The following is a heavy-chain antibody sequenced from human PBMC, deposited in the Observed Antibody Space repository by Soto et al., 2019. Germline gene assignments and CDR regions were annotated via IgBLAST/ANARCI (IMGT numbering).Heavy chain of an antibody. CDR3: ARDSAQSWIAAAGSPPRGVYYGMDV. CDR2: IYYSGST. D-gene: IGHD6-13*01. Sequence: SETLSLTCTVSGGSVSSGSYYWSWIRQPPGKGLEWIGYIYYSGSTNYNPSLKSRVTISVDTSKNQFSLKLSSVTAADTAVYYCARDSAQSWIAAAGSPPRGVYYGMDVWGQGTTVTVSS. J-gene: IGHJ6*02. CDR1: GGSVSSGSYY. V-gene: IGHV4-61*01.